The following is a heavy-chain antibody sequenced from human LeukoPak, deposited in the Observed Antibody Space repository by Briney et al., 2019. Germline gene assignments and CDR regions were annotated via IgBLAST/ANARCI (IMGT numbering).Heavy chain of an antibody. J-gene: IGHJ5*02. V-gene: IGHV4-31*03. CDR1: GGSISSGGYY. D-gene: IGHD3-22*01. CDR2: IYYSGST. Sequence: PSETLSLTCTVSGGSISSGGYYWSWIRQHPGKGLEWIGYIYYSGSTYYNPSLKSRVTISVDTSKNQFSLKLSSVTAADTAVYCCASAVYYYDSSGYYLNLWGQGTLVTVSS. CDR3: ASAVYYYDSSGYYLNL.